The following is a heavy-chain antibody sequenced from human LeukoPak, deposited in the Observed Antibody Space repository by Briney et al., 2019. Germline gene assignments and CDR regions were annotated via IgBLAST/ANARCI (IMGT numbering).Heavy chain of an antibody. J-gene: IGHJ4*02. Sequence: SETLSLTCTVSGGSLRSSGHWWVWIRQPPGKGLERIGEINHSGSTNYNPSLKSRVTISVDTSKNQFSLKLISVTAADTAVYYCARGPPYIVVVTAIGFFDYWGQGTLVTVSS. D-gene: IGHD2-21*02. CDR3: ARGPPYIVVVTAIGFFDY. CDR2: INHSGST. CDR1: GGSLRSSGHW. V-gene: IGHV4-39*07.